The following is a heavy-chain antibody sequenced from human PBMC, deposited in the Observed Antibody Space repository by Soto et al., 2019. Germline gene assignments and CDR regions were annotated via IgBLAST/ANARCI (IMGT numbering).Heavy chain of an antibody. CDR1: GGSISSGDYY. CDR2: MYYSGST. CDR3: ARRWEAEFDY. D-gene: IGHD1-26*01. V-gene: IGHV4-30-4*01. Sequence: QVQLQESGPGLVKPSQTLSITCTVSGGSISSGDYYWSWIRQPPGKGLEWIGYMYYSGSTYYNPSLNSRVTILVDTTKNQFSLKLRSVTAADTVVYYCARRWEAEFDYWGQVTLLTVSS. J-gene: IGHJ4*02.